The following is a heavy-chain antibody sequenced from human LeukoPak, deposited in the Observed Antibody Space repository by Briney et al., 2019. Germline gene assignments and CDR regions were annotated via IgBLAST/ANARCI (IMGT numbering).Heavy chain of an antibody. J-gene: IGHJ4*02. CDR1: GFTFSSYE. Sequence: PGGSLRLSCAASGFTFSSYEMNWVRQAPGKGLEWVSYISSSGSTIYYADSVKGRFTISRDNSKNTLYLQMNSLRAEDTAVYYCAKDRVAVAGTKAQLSESSWGQGTLVTVSS. CDR2: ISSSGSTI. CDR3: AKDRVAVAGTKAQLSESS. D-gene: IGHD6-19*01. V-gene: IGHV3-48*03.